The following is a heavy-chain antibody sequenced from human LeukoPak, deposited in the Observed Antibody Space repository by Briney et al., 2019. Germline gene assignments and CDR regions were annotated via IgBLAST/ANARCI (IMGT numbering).Heavy chain of an antibody. CDR3: TRETSSRYFDY. CDR2: MNPNSGRT. V-gene: IGHV1-8*01. J-gene: IGHJ4*02. Sequence: ASVKVSCKASGYTLTSYDINWVRQAPRQGLEWMGWMNPNSGRTGYAQNFQGRITITRNTSISTAYMELSSLRSEDTAVYYCTRETSSRYFDYWGQGTLVTVSS. CDR1: GYTLTSYD.